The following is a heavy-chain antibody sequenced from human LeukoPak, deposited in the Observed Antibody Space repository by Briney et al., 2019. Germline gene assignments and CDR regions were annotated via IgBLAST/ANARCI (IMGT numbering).Heavy chain of an antibody. Sequence: PGGSLRLSCAVSGFTFDDYGMSWVRQARGKGVEWVSGINWNGGNTGYADSVKGRFSISRDNAKNSLYLQMNSLRAEDTALYYCARPIRYYYDSSGYLPVFDYWGQGTLVTVSS. J-gene: IGHJ4*02. CDR3: ARPIRYYYDSSGYLPVFDY. CDR1: GFTFDDYG. CDR2: INWNGGNT. V-gene: IGHV3-20*04. D-gene: IGHD3-22*01.